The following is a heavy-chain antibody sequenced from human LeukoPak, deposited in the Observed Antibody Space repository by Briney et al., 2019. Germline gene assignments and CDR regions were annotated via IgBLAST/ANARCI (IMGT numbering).Heavy chain of an antibody. D-gene: IGHD3-9*01. CDR3: ARQLYYDILTGYYSDY. V-gene: IGHV5-51*01. CDR2: IYPGDSDT. Sequence: GESLKISCKGSGYSFTSYWIGWVRQMPGKGLEWMGIIYPGDSDTRYSPSFQGQVTISADKSISTDYLQGSSLKASDTAMYYCARQLYYDILTGYYSDYWGQGTLVTVSS. CDR1: GYSFTSYW. J-gene: IGHJ4*02.